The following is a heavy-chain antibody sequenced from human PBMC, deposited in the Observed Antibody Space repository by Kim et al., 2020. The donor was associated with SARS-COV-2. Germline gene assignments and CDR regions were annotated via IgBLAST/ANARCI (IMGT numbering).Heavy chain of an antibody. V-gene: IGHV5-51*01. J-gene: IGHJ4*02. CDR3: ARHVDWDAPLDS. CDR1: GYNFINYW. CDR2: VYSGDSET. D-gene: IGHD3-9*01. Sequence: GESLKISCKGSGYNFINYWIAWVRQMPGEGLEWIGIVYSGDSETSCSPSFEGQVAISVDKPRSTAYLQWSRLKAPDTAMDYCARHVDWDAPLDSWGQGTLVTASS.